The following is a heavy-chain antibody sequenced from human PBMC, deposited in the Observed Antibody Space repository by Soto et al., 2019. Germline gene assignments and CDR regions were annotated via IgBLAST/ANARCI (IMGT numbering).Heavy chain of an antibody. CDR3: ARKHYSGFDL. D-gene: IGHD4-4*01. CDR2: VS. J-gene: IGHJ4*02. CDR1: GGSLSKYY. Sequence: SETLSLTCALYGGSLSKYYWSWIRQPPGQGLEWIGEVSNYNPSLKSRVTISVDTSKNQLSLKLRSAAAGDTAVYYCARKHYSGFDLRGQGPLVTVSS. V-gene: IGHV4-34*01.